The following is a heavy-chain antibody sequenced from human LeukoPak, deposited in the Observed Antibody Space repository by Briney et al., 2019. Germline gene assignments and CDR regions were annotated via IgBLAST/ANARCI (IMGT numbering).Heavy chain of an antibody. V-gene: IGHV3-23*01. Sequence: GGSLRLSCAASGLTFSSYAMSWVRQAPGKGLEWVSAISGSGGSTYYADSVKGRFTISRDNSKNTLYLQMNSLGAEDTAVYYCAKDLGPALRFVYNALFDYWGQGTLVTVSS. J-gene: IGHJ4*02. CDR1: GLTFSSYA. CDR2: ISGSGGST. D-gene: IGHD2-2*01. CDR3: AKDLGPALRFVYNALFDY.